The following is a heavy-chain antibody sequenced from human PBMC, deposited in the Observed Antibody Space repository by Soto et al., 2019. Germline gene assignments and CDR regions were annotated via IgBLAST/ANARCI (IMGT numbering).Heavy chain of an antibody. D-gene: IGHD3-9*01. Sequence: SETLSLTCTVSGGSVSSGSYYWSWIRQPPGKGLEWIGYIYYSGSTNYNPSLKSRVTISVDTSKNQFSLKLSSVTAADTAVYYCATYDILTGSHFDYWGQGTLVTVSS. CDR1: GGSVSSGSYY. CDR3: ATYDILTGSHFDY. CDR2: IYYSGST. J-gene: IGHJ4*02. V-gene: IGHV4-61*01.